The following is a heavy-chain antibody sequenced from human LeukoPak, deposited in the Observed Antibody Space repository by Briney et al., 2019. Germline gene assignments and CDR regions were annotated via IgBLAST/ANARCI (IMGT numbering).Heavy chain of an antibody. J-gene: IGHJ6*03. CDR3: ARGGYSSGWYYHYYYYYTDV. CDR2: MNPNSGNT. D-gene: IGHD6-19*01. V-gene: IGHV1-8*03. Sequence: GASVKVSCKASGYTFTSCDINWVRQATGQGLEWMGWMNPNSGNTGYAQKFQGRVTITRNTSISTAYMELSSLRSEDTAVYYCARGGYSSGWYYHYYYYYTDVWGKGTTVTVSS. CDR1: GYTFTSCD.